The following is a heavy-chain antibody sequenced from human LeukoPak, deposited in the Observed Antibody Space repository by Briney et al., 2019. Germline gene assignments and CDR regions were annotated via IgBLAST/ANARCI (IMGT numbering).Heavy chain of an antibody. CDR1: GGTFSSYA. Sequence: SVKVSCKASGGTFSSYAVSWVRQAPGQGLEWMGGIIPIFGSANYAKKFQGRVTITADESTSTAYMELSSLRSEATAMYYCARDATGTPASYWGQGTLVTVSS. CDR3: ARDATGTPASY. CDR2: IIPIFGSA. D-gene: IGHD1-1*01. V-gene: IGHV1-69*13. J-gene: IGHJ4*02.